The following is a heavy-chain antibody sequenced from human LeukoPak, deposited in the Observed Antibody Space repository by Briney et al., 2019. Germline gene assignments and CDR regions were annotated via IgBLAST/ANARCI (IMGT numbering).Heavy chain of an antibody. CDR2: ISCDGSII. Sequence: GGSLRLSCAASGFTLSNCAMHWVRQPPGKGLEWVALISCDGSIIYYAASVRGRFTTSRDNSKNALYLQMNSRRAEDTAVYYCAKDPCASADYYYYYYMGVWGKGTTVTVSS. J-gene: IGHJ6*03. V-gene: IGHV3-30-3*01. CDR3: AKDPCASADYYYYYYMGV. CDR1: GFTLSNCA.